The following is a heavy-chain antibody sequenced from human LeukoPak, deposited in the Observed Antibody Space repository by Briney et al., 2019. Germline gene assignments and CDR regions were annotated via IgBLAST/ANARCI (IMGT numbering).Heavy chain of an antibody. V-gene: IGHV3-23*01. CDR1: GFTFSSYA. D-gene: IGHD3-3*01. CDR3: AKDSVYYDFWSGYWVY. J-gene: IGHJ4*02. CDR2: ISGSGGST. Sequence: PVGSLRLSCAASGFTFSSYAMSWVRQAPGKGLEWVSAISGSGGSTYYADSVKGRFTISRDNSKNTLYLQMNSLRAEDTAVYYCAKDSVYYDFWSGYWVYWGQGTLVTVSS.